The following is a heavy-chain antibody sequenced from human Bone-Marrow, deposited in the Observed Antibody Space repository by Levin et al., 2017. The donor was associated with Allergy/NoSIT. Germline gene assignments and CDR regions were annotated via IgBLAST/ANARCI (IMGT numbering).Heavy chain of an antibody. J-gene: IGHJ6*02. CDR3: ARSQGRSGWSYYYYGMDV. CDR2: ISGNSHYV. Sequence: NPGGSLRLSCRGSGFDFNTHDMNWVRQAPGQGLEWVSSISGNSHYVYYADSVKGRFSISRDNAKNSMFLRMNSLRVEDTAVYYCARSQGRSGWSYYYYGMDVWGRGTTLTVSS. V-gene: IGHV3-21*06. D-gene: IGHD6-19*01. CDR1: GFDFNTHD.